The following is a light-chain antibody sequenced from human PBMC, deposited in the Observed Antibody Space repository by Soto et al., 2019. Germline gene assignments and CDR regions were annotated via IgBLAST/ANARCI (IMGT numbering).Light chain of an antibody. J-gene: IGKJ1*01. CDR3: QQYGTSPGT. CDR1: QSVTSSY. CDR2: AAS. Sequence: EIVLTQSPGTLSLSPGERATLSCRAGQSVTSSYLAWYRQNPGQPPRLLIYAASRRATAIPDRFIGSGSGTDFTLTISRLEPEDFAVYYCQQYGTSPGTFGQGTKVEIK. V-gene: IGKV3-20*01.